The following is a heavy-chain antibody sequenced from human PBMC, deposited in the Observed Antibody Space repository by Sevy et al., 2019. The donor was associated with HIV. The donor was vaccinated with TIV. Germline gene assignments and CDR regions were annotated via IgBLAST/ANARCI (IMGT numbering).Heavy chain of an antibody. CDR1: GFTFSSYW. CDR2: IKQDGSEK. D-gene: IGHD6-13*01. CDR3: ARAYSSSWYSPAEYFQH. J-gene: IGHJ1*01. Sequence: GSLRLSCAASGFTFSSYWMSWVRQAPGKGLEWVANIKQDGSEKYYVDSVKGRFTISRDNAKNSLYLQMNSLRAEDTAVYYCARAYSSSWYSPAEYFQHWGQGTLVTVSS. V-gene: IGHV3-7*03.